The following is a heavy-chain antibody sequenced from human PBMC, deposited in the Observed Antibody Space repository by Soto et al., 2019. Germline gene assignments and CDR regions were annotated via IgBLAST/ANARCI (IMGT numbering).Heavy chain of an antibody. Sequence: SVKVSCKASGGTFSSYSISWVRQTPGQGLEWMGGIIPIFGTANYAQKFQGRVTITADKSTSTAYMELSSLRSEDTAVYYCARGSVGMDSSGWYCDYWGQGTLVTVSS. J-gene: IGHJ4*02. CDR3: ARGSVGMDSSGWYCDY. CDR2: IIPIFGTA. D-gene: IGHD6-19*01. CDR1: GGTFSSYS. V-gene: IGHV1-69*06.